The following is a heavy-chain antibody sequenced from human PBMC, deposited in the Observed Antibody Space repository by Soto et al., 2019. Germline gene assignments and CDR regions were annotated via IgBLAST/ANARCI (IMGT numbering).Heavy chain of an antibody. Sequence: QVQLVQSGAEVKKPGASVKVSCKASGYTFTSYDINWVRPATGQGLVWRGWMNPNSGNTGYAQKFQVRVTMTRNTSIRTAYMELRSLRSEDTDVYYCARPLIVVAGTLNDYWGQGTVVTVSS. CDR2: MNPNSGNT. CDR3: ARPLIVVAGTLNDY. V-gene: IGHV1-8*01. CDR1: GYTFTSYD. J-gene: IGHJ4*02. D-gene: IGHD6-13*01.